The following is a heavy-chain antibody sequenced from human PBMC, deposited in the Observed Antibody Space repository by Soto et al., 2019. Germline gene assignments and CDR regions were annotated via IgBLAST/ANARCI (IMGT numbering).Heavy chain of an antibody. D-gene: IGHD3-9*01. CDR2: VFYSGST. Sequence: SETLSLTCTVSGGSISSYYWNWIRQPPGKGLEWIGYVFYSGSTNYNPSLKSRVSISVDTSKNQFSLKLSSVTAADTAVYYGAREGDILTGYDYWGQEPLVTVSS. V-gene: IGHV4-59*01. J-gene: IGHJ4*02. CDR3: AREGDILTGYDY. CDR1: GGSISSYY.